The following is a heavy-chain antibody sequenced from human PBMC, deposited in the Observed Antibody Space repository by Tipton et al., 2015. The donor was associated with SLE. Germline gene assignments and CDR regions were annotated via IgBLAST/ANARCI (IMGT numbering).Heavy chain of an antibody. Sequence: LRLSCTVSGGSTSSGSYYWSWIRQPAGKGLEWIGRIYTSGSTNYNPSLKSRVTISVDTSKNQFSLKLSSVTAADTAVYYCASYDSLGYWGQGTLVTVSS. D-gene: IGHD3-3*01. V-gene: IGHV4-61*02. CDR3: ASYDSLGY. J-gene: IGHJ4*02. CDR2: IYTSGST. CDR1: GGSTSSGSYY.